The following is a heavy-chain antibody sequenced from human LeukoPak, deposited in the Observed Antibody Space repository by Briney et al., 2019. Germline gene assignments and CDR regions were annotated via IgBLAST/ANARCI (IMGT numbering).Heavy chain of an antibody. J-gene: IGHJ4*02. CDR3: ARHGLDPITMVRGPLGY. V-gene: IGHV5-51*01. CDR1: GYSFTSYW. D-gene: IGHD3-10*01. CDR2: IYPGDSDT. Sequence: LGESLKISCKGSGYSFTSYWIGWVRQMPGKSLEWMGIIYPGDSDTRYSPSFQGQVTISADKSISTAYLQWSSLKASDTAMYYCARHGLDPITMVRGPLGYWGQGTLVTVSS.